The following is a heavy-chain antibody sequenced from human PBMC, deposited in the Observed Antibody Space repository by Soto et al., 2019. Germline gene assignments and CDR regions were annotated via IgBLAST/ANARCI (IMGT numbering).Heavy chain of an antibody. CDR1: GFSLSTSGVG. CDR2: IYWDDDK. Sequence: QITLKESGPTLVKPTQTLTLTCTFSGFSLSTSGVGVGWIRQPPGKALEWLALIYWDDDKRYSPSLKRRLTITKDTSKNQVVLTMTNMDPVDTATYYCAHAIGGYSSSWPYYFDYWGQGTLVTVSS. J-gene: IGHJ4*02. D-gene: IGHD6-13*01. CDR3: AHAIGGYSSSWPYYFDY. V-gene: IGHV2-5*02.